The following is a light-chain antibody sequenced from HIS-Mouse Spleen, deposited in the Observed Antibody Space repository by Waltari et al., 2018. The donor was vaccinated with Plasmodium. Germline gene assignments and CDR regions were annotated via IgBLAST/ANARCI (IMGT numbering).Light chain of an antibody. V-gene: IGLV2-11*01. J-gene: IGLJ1*01. CDR1: SSDVGGYNY. CDR2: DVS. CDR3: CSYAGSYTYV. Sequence: QSALTQPRSVSGSPGQSVTISCTGTSSDVGGYNYVSWYQQHPAKAPKLMFYDVSNRPSVVPDRCSGSKSGNTASLTISGRQAEDDADYYCCSYAGSYTYVFGTGTKVTVL.